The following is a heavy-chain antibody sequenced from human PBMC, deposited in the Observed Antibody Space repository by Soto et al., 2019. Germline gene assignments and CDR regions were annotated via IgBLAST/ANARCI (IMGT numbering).Heavy chain of an antibody. D-gene: IGHD4-17*01. CDR2: ISYDGHNN. J-gene: IGHJ4*02. CDR1: GFTFSSYG. Sequence: QVQLVESGGGLIQPGGSLRLSCAASGFTFSSYGMHWVRQAPGKGLEWVAFISYDGHNNYYADSVKGRFTISRDNSKSTQFLYMSGLRADDTAVYYCARDYISAVTFFFDYWGRGALVTVSS. CDR3: ARDYISAVTFFFDY. V-gene: IGHV3-30*03.